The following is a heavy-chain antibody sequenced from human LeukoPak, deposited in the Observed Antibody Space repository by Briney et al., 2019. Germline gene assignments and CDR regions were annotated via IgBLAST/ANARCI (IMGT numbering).Heavy chain of an antibody. Sequence: PGGSLRLSCAASGFKFSSYVMRWVRQAPGKGLEWVSVISGSGDTTYYADSVKGRFTISRDNSKNTLYLQMNSLRAEDTAVYYCAAARVPEYFRHWGQGTLVTVSS. D-gene: IGHD5-18*01. CDR1: GFKFSSYV. CDR3: AAARVPEYFRH. V-gene: IGHV3-23*01. CDR2: ISGSGDTT. J-gene: IGHJ1*01.